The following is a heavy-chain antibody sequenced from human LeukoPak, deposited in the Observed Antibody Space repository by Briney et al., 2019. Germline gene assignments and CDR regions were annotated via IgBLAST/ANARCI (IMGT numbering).Heavy chain of an antibody. CDR1: GGSFSSYY. J-gene: IGHJ4*02. CDR2: INHSGGT. CDR3: ASERRYSSGRWDYYFDY. D-gene: IGHD6-19*01. Sequence: PSETLSLTCAAYGGSFSSYYWGWIRQPPGKGLEWIGEINHSGGTNYNPSLKSRVTISVDTPKNQFSLKLSSVTAADTAVYYCASERRYSSGRWDYYFDYWGQGTLVTVSS. V-gene: IGHV4-34*01.